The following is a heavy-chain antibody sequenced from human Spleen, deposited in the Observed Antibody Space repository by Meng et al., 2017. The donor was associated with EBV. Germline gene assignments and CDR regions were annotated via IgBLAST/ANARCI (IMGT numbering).Heavy chain of an antibody. CDR1: GGSISSGGNF. CDR2: VYHGGST. CDR3: ARGTTVKSYGIDY. J-gene: IGHJ4*02. Sequence: QVQLQESGPRLVRPSQTLSPTCAVSGGSISSGGNFWIWIRHPPGRGLEWIGFVYHGGSTYYNPSLKSRLTVSVDTSKNQLSLKLTSVTAADTATYFCARGTTVKSYGIDYWGQGTLVTVSS. D-gene: IGHD4-17*01. V-gene: IGHV4-30-4*01.